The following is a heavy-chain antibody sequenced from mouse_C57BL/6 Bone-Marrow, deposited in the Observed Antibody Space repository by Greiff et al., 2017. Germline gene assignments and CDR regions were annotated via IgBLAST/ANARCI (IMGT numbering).Heavy chain of an antibody. CDR2: IYPGDGDT. CDR1: GYALSSYW. D-gene: IGHD1-1*01. V-gene: IGHV1-80*01. CDR3: ARCFITTVEAAFDY. Sequence: VQVVESGAELVKPGASVKISCKASGYALSSYWMNWVKQRPGKGLEWIGQIYPGDGDTNYNGKFKGKATLTADKSSSTAYMQLSSLTSEDSAFYCGARCFITTVEAAFDYWGKGTTVTVSS. J-gene: IGHJ2*01.